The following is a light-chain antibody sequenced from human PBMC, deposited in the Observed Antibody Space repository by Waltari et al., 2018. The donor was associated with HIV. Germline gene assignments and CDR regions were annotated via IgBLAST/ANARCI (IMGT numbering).Light chain of an antibody. J-gene: IGKJ5*01. Sequence: EIVLTQSPGILSLSPGERATLSCRASQSLGNSYLAWYQQKPGQAPRLLIYDASKRATGITDRFSGSGSGTDFTLTISRLDPEDFAVYYCQQYGSSRPITFGQGTRLEI. CDR2: DAS. CDR1: QSLGNSY. V-gene: IGKV3-20*01. CDR3: QQYGSSRPIT.